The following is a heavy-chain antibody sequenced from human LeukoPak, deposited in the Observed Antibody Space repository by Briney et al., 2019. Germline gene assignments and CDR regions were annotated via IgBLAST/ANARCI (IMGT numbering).Heavy chain of an antibody. D-gene: IGHD2-2*01. Sequence: SQTLSLTCTVSGGSISSSDYYWSWIRQPPGKGLEWIGYIYYSGSTYYNPSLKSRVTISVDTSKNQFSLKLSSVTAADTAVYYCARGWYQQRWFDPWGQGTLVTVSS. CDR2: IYYSGST. CDR3: ARGWYQQRWFDP. V-gene: IGHV4-30-4*01. CDR1: GGSISSSDYY. J-gene: IGHJ5*02.